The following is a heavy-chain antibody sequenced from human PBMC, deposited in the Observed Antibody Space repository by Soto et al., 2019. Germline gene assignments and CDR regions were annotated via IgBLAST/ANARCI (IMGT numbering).Heavy chain of an antibody. V-gene: IGHV4-59*08. Sequence: PSETLSLTCTVSNGSLSSNYWSWIRQSPGKGLEWIGNIYYSGSTYYNPSLKSRVTISVDTSKNQFSLKLSSVTAADTAVYYCARGKYQLLSYYYGMDVWGQGTTVTVSS. J-gene: IGHJ6*02. CDR2: IYYSGST. CDR3: ARGKYQLLSYYYGMDV. CDR1: NGSLSSNY. D-gene: IGHD2-2*01.